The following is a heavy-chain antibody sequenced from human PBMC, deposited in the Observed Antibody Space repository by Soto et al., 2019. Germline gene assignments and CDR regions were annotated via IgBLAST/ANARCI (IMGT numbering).Heavy chain of an antibody. Sequence: GGSLRLSCAASGFTFSSYAMSWVRQAPGKGLEWVSAISGSGGSTYYADSVKGRFTISRDNSKNTLYLQMNSLRAEDTAVYYCAKDLQAYYYDSSGSPAGYCGQGTLVTVSS. CDR2: ISGSGGST. CDR3: AKDLQAYYYDSSGSPAGY. D-gene: IGHD3-22*01. J-gene: IGHJ4*02. V-gene: IGHV3-23*01. CDR1: GFTFSSYA.